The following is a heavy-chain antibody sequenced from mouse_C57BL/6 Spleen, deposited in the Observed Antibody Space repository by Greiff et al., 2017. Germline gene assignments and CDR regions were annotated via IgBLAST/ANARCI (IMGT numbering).Heavy chain of an antibody. CDR1: GYAFSSSW. V-gene: IGHV1-82*01. Sequence: QVQLQQSGPELVKPGASVKISCKASGYAFSSSWMNWVKQRPGKGLEWIGRIYPGDGDTNYNGKFKGKATLTADKSSSTAYMQLSSLTSEDFAVYFCASPSYYSNWYFDVWGTGTTVTVSS. CDR3: ASPSYYSNWYFDV. D-gene: IGHD2-5*01. CDR2: IYPGDGDT. J-gene: IGHJ1*03.